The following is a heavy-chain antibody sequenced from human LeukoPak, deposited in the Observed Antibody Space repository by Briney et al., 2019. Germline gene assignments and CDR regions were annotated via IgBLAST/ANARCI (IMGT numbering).Heavy chain of an antibody. Sequence: GSLSLSFVASGFTFSNYAMSWVRPAPGKGLELVSGIYGSDDKTVYGDAVKGRFTISRDNSKNTLYLQMNSLRADDTAVYYCAKTQGYYDAWGQGALVTVSS. CDR1: GFTFSNYA. D-gene: IGHD2-15*01. CDR2: IYGSDDKT. CDR3: AKTQGYYDA. V-gene: IGHV3-23*01. J-gene: IGHJ5*02.